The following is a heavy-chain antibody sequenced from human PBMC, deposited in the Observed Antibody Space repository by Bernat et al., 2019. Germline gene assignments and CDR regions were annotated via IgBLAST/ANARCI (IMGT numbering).Heavy chain of an antibody. Sequence: SGFTFSSYSMNWVRQAPGKGLEWVSSISSSSSYIYYADSVKGRFTISRDNAKNSLYLQMNSLRAEDTAVYYCARELESVIGTLVSDWYFDLWGRG. J-gene: IGHJ2*01. CDR2: ISSSSSYI. CDR1: GFTFSSYS. CDR3: ARELESVIGTLVSDWYFDL. V-gene: IGHV3-21*01. D-gene: IGHD2-21*01.